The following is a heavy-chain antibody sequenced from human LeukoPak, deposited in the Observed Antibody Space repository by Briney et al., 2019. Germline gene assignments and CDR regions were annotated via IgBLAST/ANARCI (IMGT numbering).Heavy chain of an antibody. Sequence: ASVKVSCKACGYTFTSYYMHWVRQAPGQGLEWMGIINPSGGSTSYAQKFQGRVTMTRDMSTSTVYMELSSLRSEDTAVYYCARATGDLNFDYWGQGTLVTVSS. CDR1: GYTFTSYY. J-gene: IGHJ4*02. CDR3: ARATGDLNFDY. D-gene: IGHD2-21*02. V-gene: IGHV1-46*01. CDR2: INPSGGST.